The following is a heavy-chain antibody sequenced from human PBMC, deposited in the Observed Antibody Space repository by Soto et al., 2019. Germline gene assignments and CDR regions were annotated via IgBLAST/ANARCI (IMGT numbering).Heavy chain of an antibody. J-gene: IGHJ4*02. CDR2: ISWDGGST. D-gene: IGHD1-26*01. Sequence: GSLRLSCAASGFTFDDYTMHWVRQAPGKGLEWVSLISWDGGSTYYADSVKGRFTISRDDSKNSLYLQMNSLRTEDTALYYCAKAGTGGGYFDYWGQGTLVTVSS. V-gene: IGHV3-43*01. CDR1: GFTFDDYT. CDR3: AKAGTGGGYFDY.